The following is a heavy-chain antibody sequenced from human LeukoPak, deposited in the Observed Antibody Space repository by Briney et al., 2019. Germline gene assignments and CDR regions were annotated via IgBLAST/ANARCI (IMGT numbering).Heavy chain of an antibody. CDR2: FYTSGIT. Sequence: SETLSLTCTVSGGSISSYYWGWIRQPAGKGLEWIGRFYTSGITKYNPSLKSRVTISVDKSKNQFSLNLSSVTAADTAVYYCARGSGAGYNLYYFDYWGQGTLVTVSS. CDR1: GGSISSYY. V-gene: IGHV4-4*07. CDR3: ARGSGAGYNLYYFDY. J-gene: IGHJ4*02. D-gene: IGHD5-24*01.